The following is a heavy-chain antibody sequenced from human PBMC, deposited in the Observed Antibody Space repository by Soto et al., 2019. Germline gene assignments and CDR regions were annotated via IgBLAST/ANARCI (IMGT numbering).Heavy chain of an antibody. CDR3: ARGPPTLDGWFDP. J-gene: IGHJ5*02. Sequence: PGPSVKVSCKASGGTFSSYAISRVRQAPGQGLEWMGGIITIFGAANYAQKFQGRVTITADKSKSTAYMELSSLRSEDTAVYFCARGPPTLDGWFDPWGQGTLVTVSS. V-gene: IGHV1-69*06. CDR1: GGTFSSYA. CDR2: IITIFGAA.